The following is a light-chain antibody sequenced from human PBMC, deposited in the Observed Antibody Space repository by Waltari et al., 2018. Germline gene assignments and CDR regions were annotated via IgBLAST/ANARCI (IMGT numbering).Light chain of an antibody. V-gene: IGLV2-23*01. Sequence: QSALTLPASVSGSPGQSISISCTGTSNDIGSYNLVSWYQPHPGKAPKLLICAGTKRPSGVSGRCSGSKSGNTASVTISGLQAEDEGDYYCCSFRGGHSWVFGGGAKLTVL. CDR3: CSFRGGHSWV. CDR1: SNDIGSYNL. CDR2: AGT. J-gene: IGLJ3*02.